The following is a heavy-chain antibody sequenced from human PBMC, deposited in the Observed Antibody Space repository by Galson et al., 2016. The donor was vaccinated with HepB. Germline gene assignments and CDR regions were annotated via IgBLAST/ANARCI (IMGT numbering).Heavy chain of an antibody. D-gene: IGHD5-18*01. CDR3: ARDRGYSYGFDY. V-gene: IGHV1-18*01. CDR2: ISTYNGNT. Sequence: SCKASGYTFTTTGISWVRQAPGHGLEWMGWISTYNGNTNNAQKLQGSVTMTRDTSTSTAYMELTNLTSDDTAVYYCARDRGYSYGFDYWGQGTLVTVSS. CDR1: GYTFTTTG. J-gene: IGHJ4*02.